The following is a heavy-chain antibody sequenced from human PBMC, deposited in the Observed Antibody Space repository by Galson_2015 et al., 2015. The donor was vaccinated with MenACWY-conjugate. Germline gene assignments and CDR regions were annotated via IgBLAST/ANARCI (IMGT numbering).Heavy chain of an antibody. CDR2: IYHRGST. J-gene: IGHJ4*02. Sequence: TCAVSAGSISGTNWRSWVRQPPGKGLEWVGEIYHRGSTNYNPSLKSRITISVDKSKNQFSLQLTSVTAADTAVYYCVANGYYTLEHWGQGTPVTVSS. CDR3: VANGYYTLEH. CDR1: AGSISGTNW. D-gene: IGHD3-3*01. V-gene: IGHV4-4*02.